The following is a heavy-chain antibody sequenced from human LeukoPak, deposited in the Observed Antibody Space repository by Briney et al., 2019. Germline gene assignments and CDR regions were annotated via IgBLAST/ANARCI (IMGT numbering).Heavy chain of an antibody. CDR3: ARGARGKTSHGWFDP. CDR2: IYSGGST. J-gene: IGHJ5*02. CDR1: GFTVSSNY. Sequence: PGGSLRLSCAASGFTVSSNYMSWVRQAPGKGLEWVSVIYSGGSTYYADSVKGRFTISRDNSKNTLYLQMNSLRAEGTAVYYCARGARGKTSHGWFDPWGQGTLVTVSS. D-gene: IGHD1-26*01. V-gene: IGHV3-53*01.